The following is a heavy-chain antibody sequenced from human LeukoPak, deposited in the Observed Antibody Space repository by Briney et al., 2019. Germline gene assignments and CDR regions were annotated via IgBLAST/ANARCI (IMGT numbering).Heavy chain of an antibody. Sequence: GGSLRLSCAASGFTFSSYAMTWVRQAPGQGLEWVSAASGSGGSTYYADSVKGRFTISRDNSKNTLYLQMNTLRAEDTAIYYCAKTPGSSGWYYFDYWGQGTLVTVSS. D-gene: IGHD6-19*01. CDR3: AKTPGSSGWYYFDY. V-gene: IGHV3-23*01. J-gene: IGHJ4*02. CDR2: ASGSGGST. CDR1: GFTFSSYA.